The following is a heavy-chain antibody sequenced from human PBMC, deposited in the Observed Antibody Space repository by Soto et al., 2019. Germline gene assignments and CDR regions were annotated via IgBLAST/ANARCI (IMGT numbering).Heavy chain of an antibody. V-gene: IGHV3-74*01. J-gene: IGHJ4*02. CDR3: ARDPYGDFDY. CDR2: INGDGRST. Sequence: EVQLVESGGALVQPGGSRRLSWAASGFTFRGYRIHGARQAPGKGLVWVSRINGDGRSTTYADSVQGRFTISRDNAKNTLYLQMNSLRAEDTAVYYCARDPYGDFDYWGQGTLVTVSS. D-gene: IGHD4-17*01. CDR1: GFTFRGYR.